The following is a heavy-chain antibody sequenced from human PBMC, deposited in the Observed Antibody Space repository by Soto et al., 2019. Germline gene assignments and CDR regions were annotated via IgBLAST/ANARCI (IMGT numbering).Heavy chain of an antibody. CDR2: VNPSGGST. V-gene: IGHV1-46*01. J-gene: IGHJ1*01. CDR3: AREENCSDGICYSEYFQR. Sequence: ASVKVSCKASGYIFTAYSMHWVRQAPGQGLELMGVVNPSGGSTNYAQKFQGRITMTRDTSTSTVYMDLSSLTSEDTAVYYCAREENCSDGICYSEYFQRWGQGTLVTVSS. CDR1: GYIFTAYS. D-gene: IGHD2-15*01.